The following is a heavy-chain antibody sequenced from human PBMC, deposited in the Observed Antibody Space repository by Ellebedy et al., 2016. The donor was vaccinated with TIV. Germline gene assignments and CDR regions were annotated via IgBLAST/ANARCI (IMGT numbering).Heavy chain of an antibody. CDR1: GYISISYY. Sequence: ASVKVSXXASGYISISYYMHWVRQAPRQGLEWMGIINPSGGSTSYAQKFQGRVTMTRDTSTSTVYMELSSLRSEDTAVYYCAREGPSYIVVVVAATPTVGDYWGQGTLVTVSS. V-gene: IGHV1-46*01. J-gene: IGHJ4*02. CDR3: AREGPSYIVVVVAATPTVGDY. CDR2: INPSGGST. D-gene: IGHD2-15*01.